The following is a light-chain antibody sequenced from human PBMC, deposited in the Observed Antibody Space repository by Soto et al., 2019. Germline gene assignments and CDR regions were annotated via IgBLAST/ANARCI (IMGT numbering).Light chain of an antibody. CDR3: SSYAGSSNV. CDR2: AVN. CDR1: SSDVGGYNY. Sequence: QSALTQPPSASGSPGQSVAISCTGTSSDVGGYNYVSWYQQHPGKAPKLMIYAVNKRPSGVPDRFSGSKSVNTASLTVSGLQAEDEADYYCSSYAGSSNVFGTGTKLTVL. J-gene: IGLJ1*01. V-gene: IGLV2-8*01.